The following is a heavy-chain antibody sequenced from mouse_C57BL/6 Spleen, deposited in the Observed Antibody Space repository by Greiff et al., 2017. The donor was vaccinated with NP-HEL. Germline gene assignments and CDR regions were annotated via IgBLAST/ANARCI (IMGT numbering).Heavy chain of an antibody. D-gene: IGHD2-4*01. V-gene: IGHV2-9-1*01. CDR1: GFSLTSYA. CDR2: IWTGGGT. CDR3: ARKYDYDRGGYFDY. J-gene: IGHJ2*01. Sequence: VQLKESGPGLVAPSQSPSITCTVSGFSLTSYAISWVRQPPGQGLEWLGVIWTGGGTNYNSALKSRLSISKDNSKSQVFLKMNSLQTDDTAMYYCARKYDYDRGGYFDYWGQGTTLTVSS.